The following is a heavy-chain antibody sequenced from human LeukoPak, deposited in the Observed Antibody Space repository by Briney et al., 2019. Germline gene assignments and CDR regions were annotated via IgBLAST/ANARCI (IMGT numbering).Heavy chain of an antibody. CDR3: ARSVVTYFDY. CDR1: GDSVSTNSAS. D-gene: IGHD3-22*01. Sequence: SQTLSLTCAISGDSVSTNSASWNWIRQSPSRGLEWLGRTYYRSKWYNDYADSVKSRVTTNPDTSKNQFSLHLNSVTPEDTAVYYCARSVVTYFDYWGQGTLVTVSS. J-gene: IGHJ4*02. V-gene: IGHV6-1*01. CDR2: TYYRSKWYN.